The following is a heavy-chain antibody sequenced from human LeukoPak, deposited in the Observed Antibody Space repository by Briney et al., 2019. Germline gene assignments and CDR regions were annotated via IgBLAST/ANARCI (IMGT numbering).Heavy chain of an antibody. CDR3: AKDVYGDYGGLDY. J-gene: IGHJ4*02. CDR1: GFPLSTYA. V-gene: IGHV3-23*01. CDR2: IRGSGGST. Sequence: GGSLRLSCAASGFPLSTYAMSWVRQAPGKGLEWVSSIRGSGGSTYYADSVKGRFAISRDNSKNTLYLQMNSLRAEDTAVYYCAKDVYGDYGGLDYWGQGTLVTVSS. D-gene: IGHD4-17*01.